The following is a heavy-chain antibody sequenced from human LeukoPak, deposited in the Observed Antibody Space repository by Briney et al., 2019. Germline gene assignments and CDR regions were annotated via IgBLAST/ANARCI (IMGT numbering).Heavy chain of an antibody. CDR2: INPNSGGT. V-gene: IGHV1-2*06. D-gene: IGHD3-10*01. CDR1: GYTFTGYY. Sequence: ASVKVSCKASGYTFTGYYMHWVRQAPGQGLEWMGRINPNSGGTNYAQKFQGRVTMTRDTSISTAYMELSRLRSEDTAVYYCASSESSGSYLSSTLLTPLDYYYYGMDVWGQGTTVTVSS. CDR3: ASSESSGSYLSSTLLTPLDYYYYGMDV. J-gene: IGHJ6*02.